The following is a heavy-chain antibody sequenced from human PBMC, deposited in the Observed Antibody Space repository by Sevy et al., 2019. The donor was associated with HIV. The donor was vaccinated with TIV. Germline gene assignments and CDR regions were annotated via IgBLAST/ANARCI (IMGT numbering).Heavy chain of an antibody. CDR1: VFTFSSYA. J-gene: IGHJ6*02. CDR3: AKDQLRPYDFWSGVPYGMDV. CDR2: ISGSGGST. Sequence: GGSLRLSCAASVFTFSSYAMSGVRQAPGKGLEWVSAISGSGGSTYYADSVKGRFTISRDNSKNTLYLKMNSLRAEDTAVYYCAKDQLRPYDFWSGVPYGMDVWGQGTTVTVSS. D-gene: IGHD3-3*01. V-gene: IGHV3-23*01.